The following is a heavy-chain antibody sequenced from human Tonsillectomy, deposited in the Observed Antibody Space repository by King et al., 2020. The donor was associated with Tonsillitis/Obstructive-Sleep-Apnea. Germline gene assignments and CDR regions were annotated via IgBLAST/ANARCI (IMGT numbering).Heavy chain of an antibody. Sequence: VQLVESGGGLVKPGGSLRLSCAASGFTFSNAWMNWVRQAPGKGLEWVGRIKGKTDGGKTDYAAPVKGSFTISRDDTKNTLYLHMNSLKTEDTAVYYCITLNVPYYYYYMDVWGKGTTVTVSS. D-gene: IGHD1-1*01. J-gene: IGHJ6*03. CDR3: ITLNVPYYYYYMDV. CDR2: IKGKTDGGKT. V-gene: IGHV3-15*01. CDR1: GFTFSNAW.